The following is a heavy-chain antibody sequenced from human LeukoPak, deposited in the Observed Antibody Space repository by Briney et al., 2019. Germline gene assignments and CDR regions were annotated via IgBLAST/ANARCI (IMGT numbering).Heavy chain of an antibody. D-gene: IGHD3-10*01. CDR3: ARATYYYGSGSYYKGSYYYYMDV. J-gene: IGHJ6*03. Sequence: SETLSLTCTVSGGSISSSSYYWGWIRQPPGKGLEWIGSIYYSGSTNYNPSLKSRVTISVDTSKNQFSLKLSSVTAADTAVYYCARATYYYGSGSYYKGSYYYYMDVWGKGTTVTVSS. V-gene: IGHV4-39*07. CDR1: GGSISSSSYY. CDR2: IYYSGST.